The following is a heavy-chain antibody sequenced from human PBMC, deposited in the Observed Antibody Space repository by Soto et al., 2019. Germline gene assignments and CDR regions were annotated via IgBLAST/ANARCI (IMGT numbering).Heavy chain of an antibody. V-gene: IGHV5-10-1*01. CDR3: SRLYTAMVPRYNVFAF. CDR1: EYNIINHW. Sequence: ISGQVSEYNIINHWISWVRQLTRKGLEWMGRIDPSDSYTNYSPSFQGHVTISADKSISTAYLQWSSLRASDTAMYYGSRLYTAMVPRYNVFAFWGQGTPVT. D-gene: IGHD5-18*01. J-gene: IGHJ5*01. CDR2: IDPSDSYT.